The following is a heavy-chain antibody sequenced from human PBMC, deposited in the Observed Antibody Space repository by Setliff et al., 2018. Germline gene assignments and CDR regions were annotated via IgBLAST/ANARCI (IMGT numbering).Heavy chain of an antibody. CDR2: VYTTGST. CDR1: GGSMGSYY. Sequence: SETLSLTCTVSGGSMGSYYWTWIRQSAGKGLEWIGRVYTTGSTAFNPSLNSRVTMSLDKSKNQFSLKLYSVTAADTAVYFCARVRITPYCMDVWGKGTTGTVSS. CDR3: ARVRITPYCMDV. D-gene: IGHD3-10*01. V-gene: IGHV4-4*07. J-gene: IGHJ6*03.